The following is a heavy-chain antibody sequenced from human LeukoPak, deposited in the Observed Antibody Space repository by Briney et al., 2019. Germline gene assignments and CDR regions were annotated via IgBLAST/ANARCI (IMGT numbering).Heavy chain of an antibody. CDR3: ARAYQ. D-gene: IGHD2-21*01. V-gene: IGHV3-7*01. Sequence: GGSLRLSCAASGFTFSTSWMSWVRQAPGKGLEWVASIKTDGSVKYCMDSVKGRFTISRDNAKNSLYLQMNSLRAEDTAVYYCARAYQWGKGTTVTISS. J-gene: IGHJ6*04. CDR1: GFTFSTSW. CDR2: IKTDGSVK.